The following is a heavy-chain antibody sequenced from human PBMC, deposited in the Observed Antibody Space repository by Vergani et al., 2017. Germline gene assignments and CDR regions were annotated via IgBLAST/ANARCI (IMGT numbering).Heavy chain of an antibody. V-gene: IGHV1-8*01. CDR3: ARGVEGDDYGDYGDAFDI. CDR2: MNPNSGNT. Sequence: QVQLVQSGAEVKTPGASVKVSCTASGYTFTSYDINWVRQATGQGLEWMGWMNPNSGNTGYAQKFQGRVTMTRNTSISTAYMELSSLRYEDTAVDYCARGVEGDDYGDYGDAFDIWGQGTMVTVSP. J-gene: IGHJ3*02. CDR1: GYTFTSYD. D-gene: IGHD4-17*01.